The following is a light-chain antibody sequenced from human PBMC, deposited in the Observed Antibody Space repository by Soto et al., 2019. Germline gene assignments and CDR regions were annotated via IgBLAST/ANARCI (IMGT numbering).Light chain of an antibody. CDR3: AAWDASLRVWL. J-gene: IGLJ3*02. Sequence: QAVVAQPPTASGTPGQRVSISCSGGSANIGGNYVYWFRQFPGAAPKLLIYRNSLRPSGVPDRFSASKSGASASLAISGLRSEDEADYYCAAWDASLRVWLFGGGTKVTVL. CDR2: RNS. CDR1: SANIGGNY. V-gene: IGLV1-47*01.